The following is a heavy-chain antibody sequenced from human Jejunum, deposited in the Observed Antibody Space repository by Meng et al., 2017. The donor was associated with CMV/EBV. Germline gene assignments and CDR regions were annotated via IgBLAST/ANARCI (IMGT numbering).Heavy chain of an antibody. CDR1: GGSIRGQD. J-gene: IGHJ5*01. D-gene: IGHD4-23*01. CDR2: SGDSGNT. CDR3: VRGGGGLNGLDS. Sequence: GGSIRGQDWGGVRQRPGKGLEWIGVSGDSGNTNENPALKSRVTIAMDTSKNLCSRNRNSVTEADTAVYHCVRGGGGLNGLDSWGQGTLVTVSS. V-gene: IGHV4-59*11.